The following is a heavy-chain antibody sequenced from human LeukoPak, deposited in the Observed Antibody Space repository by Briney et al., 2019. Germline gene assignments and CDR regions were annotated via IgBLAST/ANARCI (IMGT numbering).Heavy chain of an antibody. D-gene: IGHD6-19*01. CDR3: AGAQAVAGPIDYYYMDV. CDR2: IIPILGIA. V-gene: IGHV1-69*02. J-gene: IGHJ6*03. Sequence: SVKVSCKASGGTFSSYTISWVRRAPGQGLEWMGRIIPILGIANYAQKFQGRVTITADKSTSTAYMELSSLRSEDTAVYYCAGAQAVAGPIDYYYMDVWGKGTTVTVSS. CDR1: GGTFSSYT.